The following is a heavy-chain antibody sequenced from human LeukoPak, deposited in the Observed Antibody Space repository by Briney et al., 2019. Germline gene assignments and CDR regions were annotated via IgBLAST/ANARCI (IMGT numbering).Heavy chain of an antibody. CDR3: ARLNGGANAFDI. Sequence: ASVKVSCKASGYTFTSYYMHWVRQAPGQGLEWMGIINPSGGSTSYAQKFQGRVTMTRDMSTSTVYMELSSLRSEDTAVYYCARLNGGANAFDIWGQGTMVTVSS. CDR1: GYTFTSYY. V-gene: IGHV1-46*01. J-gene: IGHJ3*02. CDR2: INPSGGST. D-gene: IGHD2-21*01.